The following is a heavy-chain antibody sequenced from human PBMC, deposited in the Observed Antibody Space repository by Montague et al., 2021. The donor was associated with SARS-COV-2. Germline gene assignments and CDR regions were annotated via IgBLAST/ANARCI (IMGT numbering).Heavy chain of an antibody. J-gene: IGHJ4*02. CDR2: MHSTGST. D-gene: IGHD2-15*01. V-gene: IGHV4-59*01. Sequence: SETLSLTCSVSGGSINNYFWGWIRQSPGNGLEWVGYMHSTGSTAXNPSLKSRVIISVDTSKTQISLKLSSVSAADTALYYCARAVVGAKTATIESWGQGTLVTVSS. CDR1: GGSINNYF. CDR3: ARAVVGAKTATIES.